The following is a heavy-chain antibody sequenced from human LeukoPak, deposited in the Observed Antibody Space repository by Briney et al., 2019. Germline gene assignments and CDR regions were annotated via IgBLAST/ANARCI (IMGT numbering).Heavy chain of an antibody. Sequence: PGGSLRLSCAASGFTFNNYWMHWVRQAPGKGLEWISRIDIDGSAASYADSVRGRFTISRDNAKNTLHLQMNSLGAEDTAVYYCARESGIAAALDLWGQGTLVTVSS. J-gene: IGHJ5*02. D-gene: IGHD6-13*01. V-gene: IGHV3-74*01. CDR2: IDIDGSAA. CDR3: ARESGIAAALDL. CDR1: GFTFNNYW.